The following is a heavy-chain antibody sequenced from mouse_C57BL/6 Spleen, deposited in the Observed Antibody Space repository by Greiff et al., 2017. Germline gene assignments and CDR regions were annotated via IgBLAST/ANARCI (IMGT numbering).Heavy chain of an antibody. CDR3: ARSRAMDY. V-gene: IGHV1-7*01. Sequence: QVQLQQSGAELAKPGASVKLSCKASGYTFTSYWMHWVKQRPGQGLEWIGYINPSSGYTKYNQKFKDKATLTADKSSSTAYMQLSILTYEDTTVYYCARSRAMDYRGQETSVTVSS. CDR2: INPSSGYT. J-gene: IGHJ4*01. CDR1: GYTFTSYW.